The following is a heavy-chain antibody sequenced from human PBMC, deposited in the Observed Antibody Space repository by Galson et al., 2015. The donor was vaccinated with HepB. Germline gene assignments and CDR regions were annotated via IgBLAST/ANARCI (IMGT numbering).Heavy chain of an antibody. CDR1: GFTFSNYW. Sequence: SLRLSCAASGFTFSNYWMNWVRQAPGKGLEWVANIKEDGSGKYYVDSVKGRFTISRDNAKSSLYLQLNSLRADDTAVYFCARCSDDSSAFRPSDYWGQGTLVTVSS. CDR2: IKEDGSGK. V-gene: IGHV3-7*03. D-gene: IGHD3-22*01. J-gene: IGHJ4*02. CDR3: ARCSDDSSAFRPSDY.